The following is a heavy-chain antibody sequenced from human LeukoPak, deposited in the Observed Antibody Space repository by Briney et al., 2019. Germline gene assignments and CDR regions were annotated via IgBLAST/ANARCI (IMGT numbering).Heavy chain of an antibody. V-gene: IGHV3-33*01. Sequence: GGSLRLSCAASGFIFSNSGMHWVRQAPGKGLEWVTVTYTDGSTKYYADSVKGRFTISRDNSQNTLYLQMNSLRAEDTAVYYCARNSGGRRYYFTEWGQGTLVTVSS. CDR1: GFIFSNSG. CDR3: ARNSGGRRYYFTE. J-gene: IGHJ4*02. D-gene: IGHD3-10*01. CDR2: TYTDGSTK.